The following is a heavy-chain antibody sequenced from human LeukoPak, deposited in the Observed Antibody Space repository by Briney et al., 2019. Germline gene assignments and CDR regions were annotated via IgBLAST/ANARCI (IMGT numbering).Heavy chain of an antibody. Sequence: PGGSLRLSCAASGFTFSGSAMHWVRQASGKGLEWVGRIRSKANSYATAYAASVKGRFTISRDDSKNTAYQQMNSLKTEDTAVYYCTRLMATMPFDYWGQGTLVTVSS. D-gene: IGHD5-24*01. CDR3: TRLMATMPFDY. V-gene: IGHV3-73*01. CDR1: GFTFSGSA. J-gene: IGHJ4*02. CDR2: IRSKANSYAT.